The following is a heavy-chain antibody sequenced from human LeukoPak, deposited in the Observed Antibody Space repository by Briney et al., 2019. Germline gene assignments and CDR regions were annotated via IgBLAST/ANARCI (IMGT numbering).Heavy chain of an antibody. CDR2: ISGSGGST. V-gene: IGHV3-23*01. D-gene: IGHD4-17*01. CDR1: GFTFSSYA. CDR3: ARDPSYDYGDYVGFDY. J-gene: IGHJ4*02. Sequence: GGSLRLSCAASGFTFSSYAMSWVRQAPGKGLEWVSAISGSGGSTYYADSVKGRFTISRDNSKNTLDLQMHSLRVEDTAVYYCARDPSYDYGDYVGFDYWGQGTLVTVSS.